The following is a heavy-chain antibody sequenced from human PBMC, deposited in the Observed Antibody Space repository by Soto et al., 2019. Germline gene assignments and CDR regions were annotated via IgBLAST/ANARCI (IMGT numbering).Heavy chain of an antibody. CDR1: CGSISSGGYF. J-gene: IGHJ5*02. CDR3: ARGLGP. CDR2: IYHSGTT. Sequence: PSETLSLTCAVSCGSISSGGYFWSWIRQPPGKGLEWTGYIYHSGTTYYNPSLKSRVTISVDRSKNQFSLKLSSVTAADTAVYYCARGLGPWGQGTLVTVSS. D-gene: IGHD3-10*01. V-gene: IGHV4-30-2*01.